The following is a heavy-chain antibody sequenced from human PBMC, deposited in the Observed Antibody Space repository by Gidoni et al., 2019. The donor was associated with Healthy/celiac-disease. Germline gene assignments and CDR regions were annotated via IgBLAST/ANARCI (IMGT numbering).Heavy chain of an antibody. CDR1: GSPFSRCW. D-gene: IGHD3-3*01. V-gene: IGHV3-7*01. CDR2: IKQDGSEK. Sequence: EVQLVESGGGLVQPGGSLRLSCAAAGSPFSRCWMSWGRQAPGKGLEWVANIKQDGSEKYYVDSVKGRFTISRDNAKNSLYLQMNSLRAEDTAVYYCARDTYYDFWSGYQYYFDYWGQGTLVTVSS. J-gene: IGHJ4*02. CDR3: ARDTYYDFWSGYQYYFDY.